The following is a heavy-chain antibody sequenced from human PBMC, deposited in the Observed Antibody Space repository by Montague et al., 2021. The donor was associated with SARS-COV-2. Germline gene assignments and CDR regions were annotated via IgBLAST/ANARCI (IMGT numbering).Heavy chain of an antibody. CDR2: INHYGST. CDR1: GASFSGNY. D-gene: IGHD4-11*01. J-gene: IGHJ6*02. V-gene: IGHV4-34*01. CDR3: ARGLPVTTIIDYFAMDV. Sequence: SEPLSLTCAVYGASFSGNYWSWIRQPPGKGLEWVGEINHYGSTNYNPSLKSRVTMSVDTSKNQFSLKLSSVTAADTAVYYCARGLPVTTIIDYFAMDVWGQGTPVTVSS.